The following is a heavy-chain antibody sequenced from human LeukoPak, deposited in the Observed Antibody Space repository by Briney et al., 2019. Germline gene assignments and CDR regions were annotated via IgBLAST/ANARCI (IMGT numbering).Heavy chain of an antibody. CDR2: INQDESER. CDR3: ARLGRGLAY. J-gene: IGHJ4*02. CDR1: GFTLSNYW. Sequence: GGSLRLSCAASGFTLSNYWMSWVRQAPGRGLEWVANINQDESERYYVDSVKGRFTISRDNAKNSLYLQMSSLRAEDTAVYYCARLGRGLAYWGQGTLVTVSS. D-gene: IGHD3-10*01. V-gene: IGHV3-7*01.